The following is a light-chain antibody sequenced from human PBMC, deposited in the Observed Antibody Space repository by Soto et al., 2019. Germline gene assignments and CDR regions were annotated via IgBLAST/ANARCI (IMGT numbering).Light chain of an antibody. J-gene: IGLJ2*01. V-gene: IGLV2-8*01. CDR2: EVS. Sequence: QSALTQPPSASGSPGQSVTISCIGTSSDVGGYNYVSWYQQHPGKAPKLMIYEVSKRPSGVPDRFSGSKSGNTASLTVSGLQPEDEAYYYCSSYAASNNLGVFGGGTQLTVL. CDR3: SSYAASNNLGV. CDR1: SSDVGGYNY.